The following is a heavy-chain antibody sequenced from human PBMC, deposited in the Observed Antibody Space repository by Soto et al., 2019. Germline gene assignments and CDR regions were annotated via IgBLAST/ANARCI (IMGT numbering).Heavy chain of an antibody. Sequence: QVQLQESGPGLVKPSQTLSLTCTVSGGSISTGGYYWSWIRQHPGRALEWIGYTYHSGMTFYNPSLQSRVAISIDTSETQFSLKLSSVTAADTAVYYCATVRWELHDAFDIWGHGTMVSVSS. CDR1: GGSISTGGYY. D-gene: IGHD4-17*01. CDR3: ATVRWELHDAFDI. J-gene: IGHJ3*02. CDR2: TYHSGMT. V-gene: IGHV4-31*03.